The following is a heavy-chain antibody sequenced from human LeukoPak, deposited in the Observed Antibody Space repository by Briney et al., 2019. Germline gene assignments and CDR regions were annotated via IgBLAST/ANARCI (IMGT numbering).Heavy chain of an antibody. Sequence: SGGSLRLSCAASGFTFSSYSMNWVRQAPGKGLEWVSSISSSSSYIYYADSVKGRFTISRDNAKNSLYLQMNSLRAEDTAVYYCARTLRFLEWLIASSGDAFDIWGQGTMVTVSP. V-gene: IGHV3-21*01. D-gene: IGHD3-3*01. CDR2: ISSSSSYI. J-gene: IGHJ3*02. CDR3: ARTLRFLEWLIASSGDAFDI. CDR1: GFTFSSYS.